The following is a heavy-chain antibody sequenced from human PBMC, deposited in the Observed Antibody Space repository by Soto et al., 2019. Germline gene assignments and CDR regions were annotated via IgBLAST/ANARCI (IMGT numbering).Heavy chain of an antibody. CDR1: GFTVSSNY. CDR3: ATRGPSRDGYNHDAFDI. D-gene: IGHD5-12*01. V-gene: IGHV3-53*01. Sequence: GSLILSCAASGFTVSSNYMSWVREAPGKGLEWVSVIYSGGSTYYADSVKGRFTISRDNSKNTLYLQMNSLRAEDTAVYSCATRGPSRDGYNHDAFDIWGQGTMVTVSS. CDR2: IYSGGST. J-gene: IGHJ3*02.